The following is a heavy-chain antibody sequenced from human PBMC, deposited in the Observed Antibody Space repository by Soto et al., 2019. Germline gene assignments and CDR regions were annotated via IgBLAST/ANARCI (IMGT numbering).Heavy chain of an antibody. CDR2: ISWNSGSI. CDR1: GFTFDDYA. D-gene: IGHD3-22*01. V-gene: IGHV3-9*01. Sequence: GGSLRLSCAASGFTFDDYAMHWVRQAPGKGLEWVSGISWNSGSIGYADSVKGRFTISRDNAKNSLYLQMNSLRAEDTALYYCAKDGFDKYYYYYMDVWGKGTTVTGSS. CDR3: AKDGFDKYYYYYMDV. J-gene: IGHJ6*03.